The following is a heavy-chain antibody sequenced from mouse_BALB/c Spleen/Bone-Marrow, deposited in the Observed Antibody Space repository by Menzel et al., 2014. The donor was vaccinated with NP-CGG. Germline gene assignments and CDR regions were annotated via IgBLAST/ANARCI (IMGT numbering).Heavy chain of an antibody. V-gene: IGHV1-9*01. J-gene: IGHJ2*01. D-gene: IGHD1-1*01. CDR2: ILPGSGTA. Sequence: VQLQQSGAELMKPGASVKISCKATGYTFSNYWIDWVKQRPGHGLEWIGEILPGSGTANYNEKFKGKATFTADTSSNTAYMQLSSLTSEDSALYYCARASVVPYYFDFLGQGTTLTASS. CDR3: ARASVVPYYFDF. CDR1: GYTFSNYW.